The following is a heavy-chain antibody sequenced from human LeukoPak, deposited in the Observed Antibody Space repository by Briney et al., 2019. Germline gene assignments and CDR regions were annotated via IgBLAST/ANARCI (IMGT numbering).Heavy chain of an antibody. J-gene: IGHJ6*03. CDR2: ISSSASNI. CDR1: GFTFSKYE. V-gene: IGHV3-48*03. CDR3: ASMVRELETYYYYMDV. D-gene: IGHD3-10*01. Sequence: GGSLRLSCAASGFTFSKYEMHWVRQAPGKGREWLAYISSSASNIYYADSGKGRFTISRDNAKNTLFLQTSGLSAEDTAVYYCASMVRELETYYYYMDVWGKGTTVTVSS.